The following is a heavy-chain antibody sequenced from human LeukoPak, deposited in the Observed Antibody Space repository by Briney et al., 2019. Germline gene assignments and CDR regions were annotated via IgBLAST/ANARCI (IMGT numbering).Heavy chain of an antibody. J-gene: IGHJ4*02. V-gene: IGHV3-7*01. Sequence: GGSLRLSCSASGFHFSGYWMTWVRQAPGKGLQWVASMKQDGSDSYHVDSVKGRFTISRDNAKNSLYLQMNSLRAEDTAVYYCARGLTPWFGGQGTLVTVSS. CDR1: GFHFSGYW. D-gene: IGHD3-10*01. CDR2: MKQDGSDS. CDR3: ARGLTPWF.